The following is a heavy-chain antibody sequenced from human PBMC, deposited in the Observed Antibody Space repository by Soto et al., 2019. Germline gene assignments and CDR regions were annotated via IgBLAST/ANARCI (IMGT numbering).Heavy chain of an antibody. CDR3: ARFPDWYYSPPEAYGMDV. CDR1: GFTCSSYS. J-gene: IGHJ6*02. D-gene: IGHD1-7*01. Sequence: GGSLRLSCAASGFTCSSYSMNWVRQAPGKGLEWVSSISSSSSYIYYADSVKGRFTISRDNAKNSLYLQMNSLRAEDTAVYYCARFPDWYYSPPEAYGMDVLGQGTTVTVSS. V-gene: IGHV3-21*01. CDR2: ISSSSSYI.